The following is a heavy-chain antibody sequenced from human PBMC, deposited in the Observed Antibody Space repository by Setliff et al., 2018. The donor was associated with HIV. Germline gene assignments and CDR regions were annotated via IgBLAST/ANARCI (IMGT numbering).Heavy chain of an antibody. CDR2: ISTYNGNT. CDR1: GYTFSNYG. CDR3: ARGFHGNSGYPPHWFDP. V-gene: IGHV1-18*01. D-gene: IGHD5-12*01. Sequence: GASVKVSCKASGYTFSNYGITWVRQAPGQGLEWMGWISTYNGNTNYEQKLQGRVTMTTDTSTSTAYMELRSLRSDDTDVYYCARGFHGNSGYPPHWFDPWGQGTLVTVSS. J-gene: IGHJ5*02.